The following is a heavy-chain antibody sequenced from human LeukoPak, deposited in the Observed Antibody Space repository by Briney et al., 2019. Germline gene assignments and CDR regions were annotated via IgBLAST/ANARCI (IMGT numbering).Heavy chain of an antibody. CDR1: GGPISSGVYY. CDR3: ARHNGIAVAGTVDY. V-gene: IGHV4-39*01. D-gene: IGHD6-19*01. J-gene: IGHJ4*02. CDR2: IYYSGST. Sequence: SETLSLPCTVSGGPISSGVYYWGGIRPPPGKGRGGVGSIYYSGSTYYNPSLKSRVTISVDTSKNQFSLKLNSVTAADTAVYYCARHNGIAVAGTVDYWGQGTLVTVSS.